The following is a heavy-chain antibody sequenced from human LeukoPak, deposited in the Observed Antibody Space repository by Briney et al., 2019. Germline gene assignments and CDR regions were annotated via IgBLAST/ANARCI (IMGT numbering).Heavy chain of an antibody. J-gene: IGHJ4*02. CDR1: GYTLTELS. CDR3: RVVNYYFDY. V-gene: IGHV1-24*01. D-gene: IGHD4-23*01. CDR2: FDPEDGET. Sequence: ASVKVSCKVSGYTLTELSMHWVRQAPGKGLEWMGGFDPEDGETIYAQKFQGRVTLTEDTSTDTAYMELSSPRSEDTAVYYCRVVNYYFDYWGQGTLVTVSS.